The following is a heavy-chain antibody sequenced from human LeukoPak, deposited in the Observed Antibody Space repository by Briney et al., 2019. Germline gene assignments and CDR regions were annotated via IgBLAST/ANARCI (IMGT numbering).Heavy chain of an antibody. J-gene: IGHJ4*02. CDR1: GYTFTSYG. V-gene: IGHV1-18*01. D-gene: IGHD3-22*01. CDR2: ISAYNGNT. CDR3: ARDWDYDTSGEGYFDY. Sequence: ASVKVSCKASGYTFTSYGISWVRQAPGQGLEWMGWISAYNGNTNYAQRLQGRVTLTTDTSTSTAYMELMSLRSDDTAVYYCARDWDYDTSGEGYFDYWGQGTLVTVSS.